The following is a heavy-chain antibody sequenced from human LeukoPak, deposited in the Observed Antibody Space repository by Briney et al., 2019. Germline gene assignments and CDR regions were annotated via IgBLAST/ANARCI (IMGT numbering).Heavy chain of an antibody. V-gene: IGHV3-30-3*01. CDR3: ARDGPGPAYYFDY. Sequence: GRSLRLSCAASGFTFSSYAMHWVRQAPGKGLEWVAVISYDGSNKYYADSVKGRFTISRDNSKNTLYLQMNSLRAEDTAVYYCARDGPGPAYYFDYWGQGTLVTVSS. J-gene: IGHJ4*02. CDR1: GFTFSSYA. CDR2: ISYDGSNK.